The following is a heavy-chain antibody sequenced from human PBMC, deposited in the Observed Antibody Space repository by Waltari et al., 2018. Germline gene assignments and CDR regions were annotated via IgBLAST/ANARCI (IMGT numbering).Heavy chain of an antibody. V-gene: IGHV1-58*01. CDR1: GFTFTSSA. CDR3: GARSSSRAFDY. Sequence: QMQLVQSGPEVKKPGTSVRVSCKASGFTFTSSAVQWVRQTRGKSLEWIGWSVVDSGKINKAQKVQERVTIMRDMSTSTAYMELSSLRSEDTAVYYCGARSSSRAFDYWGQGTPVTVSS. J-gene: IGHJ4*02. CDR2: SVVDSGKI. D-gene: IGHD2-2*01.